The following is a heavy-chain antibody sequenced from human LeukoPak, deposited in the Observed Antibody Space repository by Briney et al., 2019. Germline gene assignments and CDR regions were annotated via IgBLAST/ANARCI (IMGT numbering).Heavy chain of an antibody. Sequence: PSETLSLTCTVSGGSISSSSYFWGWIRQPPGKGLEWIGTIYYSGTTYFNPSLKSQVTISIDTSKNQFSLKLSSVTAADTAVYYCARYGDYPYVDYWGQGTLVTVYS. CDR3: ARYGDYPYVDY. J-gene: IGHJ4*02. V-gene: IGHV4-39*07. CDR1: GGSISSSSYF. CDR2: IYYSGTT. D-gene: IGHD4-17*01.